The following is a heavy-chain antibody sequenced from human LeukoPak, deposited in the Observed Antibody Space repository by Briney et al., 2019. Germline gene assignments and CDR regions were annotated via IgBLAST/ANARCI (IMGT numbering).Heavy chain of an antibody. CDR2: ISAYNGDT. CDR1: GYPLTSYY. CDR3: ARDGLSYTNPNNWFDP. D-gene: IGHD2-2*02. Sequence: ASVKVSCKASGYPLTSYYINWVRRAPAQGLEWMGWISAYNGDTNYAQNLQGRVTMTTDTSTDTAYMELRSVRSDDTAVYYCARDGLSYTNPNNWFDPWGQGTLVTVSS. J-gene: IGHJ5*02. V-gene: IGHV1-18*01.